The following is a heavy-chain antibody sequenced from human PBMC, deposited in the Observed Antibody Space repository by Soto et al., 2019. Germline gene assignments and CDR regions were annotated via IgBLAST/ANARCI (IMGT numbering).Heavy chain of an antibody. CDR2: IDWDNDR. Sequence: SGPTLVNPTQTLTLTCTFSGFSLSTNGMCVSWIRQPPGKALEWLALIDWDNDRYYRTSLKTRLTISKDTSKNHVVLTMTNMGPVDTATYYCARSDYNAGSYFDSWGQGALVTSPQ. CDR1: GFSLSTNGMC. V-gene: IGHV2-70*01. J-gene: IGHJ4*02. D-gene: IGHD3-10*01. CDR3: ARSDYNAGSYFDS.